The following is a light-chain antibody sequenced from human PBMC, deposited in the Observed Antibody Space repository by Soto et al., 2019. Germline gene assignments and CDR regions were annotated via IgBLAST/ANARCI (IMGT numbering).Light chain of an antibody. J-gene: IGLJ3*02. CDR2: EVS. CDR1: SSDVGAYPY. V-gene: IGLV2-8*01. CDR3: TSYAGSNIWV. Sequence: QSALTQPPSASGSPGQSVTISCTGTSSDVGAYPYVSWYQQYPGKAPKLMIYEVSKRPSGVPDRFSGSKSGNTASLTVSGLQAEDEPDYYCTSYAGSNIWVFGGGTKHTVL.